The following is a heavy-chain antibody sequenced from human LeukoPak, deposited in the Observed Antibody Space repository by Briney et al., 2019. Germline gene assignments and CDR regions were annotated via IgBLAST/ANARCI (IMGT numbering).Heavy chain of an antibody. V-gene: IGHV4-4*07. Sequence: SETLSLTCTVSGGSISSYYWSWIRQPAGKGLEWIGCVYTSGSTNYNASLKSRVSMSVDTSKNQFSLKLSSVTAADTAVFYCARENSGSYREFDYWGQGTLVTVSS. CDR3: ARENSGSYREFDY. D-gene: IGHD1-26*01. CDR1: GGSISSYY. J-gene: IGHJ4*02. CDR2: VYTSGST.